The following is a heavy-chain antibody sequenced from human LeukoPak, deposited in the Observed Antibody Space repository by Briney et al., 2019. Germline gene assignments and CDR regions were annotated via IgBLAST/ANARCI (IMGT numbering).Heavy chain of an antibody. CDR3: ARQSSSYSTVWFDP. D-gene: IGHD3-22*01. CDR2: IYYSGST. CDR1: GGSTSSSSYF. J-gene: IGHJ5*02. Sequence: SETLSLTCTVSGGSTSSSSYFWAWIRQPPGKGLEWIGSIYYSGSTYYNSSLKSRVTISVDPSKNQFSLKLSSVTAADTAIYYCARQSSSYSTVWFDPWGQGTLVTVSS. V-gene: IGHV4-39*01.